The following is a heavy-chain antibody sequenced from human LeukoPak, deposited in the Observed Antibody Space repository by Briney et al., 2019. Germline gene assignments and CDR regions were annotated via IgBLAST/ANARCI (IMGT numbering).Heavy chain of an antibody. CDR3: ARDITMIGDNWFDP. D-gene: IGHD3-22*01. CDR2: ISAYNGNT. V-gene: IGHV1-18*01. CDR1: GYTFTSYG. J-gene: IGHJ5*02. Sequence: ASVKVSCKASGYTFTSYGISWVRQAPGQGLEWMGLISAYNGNTNYAQKLQGRVTITTDTSTSTAYMELRSLRSDDTAVYYCARDITMIGDNWFDPWGQGTLVTVSS.